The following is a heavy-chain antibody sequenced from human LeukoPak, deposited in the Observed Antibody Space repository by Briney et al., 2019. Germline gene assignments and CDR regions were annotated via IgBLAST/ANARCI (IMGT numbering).Heavy chain of an antibody. CDR2: IYHSGST. CDR1: GFTFSSYW. CDR3: GRAPDY. V-gene: IGHV4-4*02. Sequence: GSLRLSCAASGFTFSSYWMHWVRQAPGKGLEWIGEIYHSGSTNYNPSLKSRLTISMDTSKTHFSLNLTSVTAADTAVYYCGRAPDYWGRGILVTVSS. J-gene: IGHJ4*02.